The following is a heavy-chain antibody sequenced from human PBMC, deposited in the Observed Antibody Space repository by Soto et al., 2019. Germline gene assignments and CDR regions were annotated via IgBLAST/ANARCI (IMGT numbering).Heavy chain of an antibody. J-gene: IGHJ4*02. Sequence: SVKVSCKASGGTFSSYAISWVRQAPGQGLEWMGGIIPIFGTANYAQKFQGRVTITADESTSTAYMELSSLRSEDTAVYYCARDHPKPHYYFDYWGQGTLVTVSS. V-gene: IGHV1-69*13. CDR2: IIPIFGTA. CDR3: ARDHPKPHYYFDY. CDR1: GGTFSSYA.